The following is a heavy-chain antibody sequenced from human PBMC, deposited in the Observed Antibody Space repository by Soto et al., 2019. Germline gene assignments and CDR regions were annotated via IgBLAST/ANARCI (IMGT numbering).Heavy chain of an antibody. CDR3: ARLDTGYSSSGWFDP. CDR2: INHSGST. J-gene: IGHJ5*02. D-gene: IGHD6-13*01. CDR1: GGSFSGYY. V-gene: IGHV4-34*01. Sequence: QVQLQQWGAGLLKPSETLSLTCAVYGGSFSGYYWSWIRQPPGKGLEWIGEINHSGSTNYNPSLKSRLTISVDTSKNQFSLKLSSVTAADTAVYYCARLDTGYSSSGWFDPWGQGTLVTVSS.